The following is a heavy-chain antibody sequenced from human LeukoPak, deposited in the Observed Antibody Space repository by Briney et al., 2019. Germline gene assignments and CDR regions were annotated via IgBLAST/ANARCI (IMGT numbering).Heavy chain of an antibody. V-gene: IGHV3-30*19. CDR3: ARDRYSSSWELFDY. CDR1: GFTFSSYG. J-gene: IGHJ4*02. D-gene: IGHD6-13*01. CDR2: IWYDGSNK. Sequence: TGRSLRLSCAASGFTFSSYGMHWVRQAPGKGLEWVTVIWYDGSNKYYADSVKGRFTISRDNSKNTLYLQMNSLRAEDTAVYYCARDRYSSSWELFDYWGQGTLVTVSS.